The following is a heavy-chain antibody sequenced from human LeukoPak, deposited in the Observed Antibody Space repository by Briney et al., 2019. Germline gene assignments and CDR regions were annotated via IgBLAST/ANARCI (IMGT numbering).Heavy chain of an antibody. CDR2: TKSKIDGGTT. D-gene: IGHD2-15*01. V-gene: IGHV3-15*01. Sequence: PGGSLRLSCAASGFTFSSAWMTWVRQAPGKGLEWVGRTKSKIDGGTTEYAAPVKGRFTISRDDSKNTVYLQMNSLQTEDTAVYYCTTDRRYCSGGTCYYDRNYWGQGTLVTVSS. CDR1: GFTFSSAW. J-gene: IGHJ4*02. CDR3: TTDRRYCSGGTCYYDRNY.